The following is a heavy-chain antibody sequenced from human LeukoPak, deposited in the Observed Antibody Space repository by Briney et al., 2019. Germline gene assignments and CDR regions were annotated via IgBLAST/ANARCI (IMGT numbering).Heavy chain of an antibody. CDR3: ARRVSSSSSGFDY. CDR1: GYSISSGYY. D-gene: IGHD6-6*01. J-gene: IGHJ4*02. CDR2: IYHSGST. V-gene: IGHV4-38-2*01. Sequence: PSETLSLTCAVSGYSISSGYYWGWIRQPPGKGLEWIGSIYHSGSTYYNPSLKSRVTISVDTSKNQFSLKLSSVTAADTAVYYCARRVSSSSSGFDYWGQGTLVPVSS.